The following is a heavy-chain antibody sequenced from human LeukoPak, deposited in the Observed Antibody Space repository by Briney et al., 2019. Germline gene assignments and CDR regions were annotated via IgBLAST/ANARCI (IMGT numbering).Heavy chain of an antibody. J-gene: IGHJ4*02. V-gene: IGHV3-23*01. D-gene: IGHD3-3*01. CDR3: AKDRYYDFSGY. CDR1: GFTFSSYA. CDR2: ISGSGGST. Sequence: GGSLRLSCAASGFTFSSYAMSWVRQAPGKGLEWVTAISGSGGSTYYADSVKGRFTISRDNSKNTLYLQMNSLRAEDTAVYYCAKDRYYDFSGYWGQGTLVTVSS.